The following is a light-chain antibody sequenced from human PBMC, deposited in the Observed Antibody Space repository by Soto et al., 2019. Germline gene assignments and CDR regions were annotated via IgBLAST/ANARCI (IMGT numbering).Light chain of an antibody. J-gene: IGLJ3*02. CDR2: DVS. Sequence: QSALTQPASVSGSPGQSITISCTGPRSDVGGYHYVSWYQQHPGKAPKLMIYDVSNRPSGVSNRFSGSKSGNTASLTISGLQGEDEADYYCSSYTSSSTWVFGGGTKLTVL. CDR3: SSYTSSSTWV. V-gene: IGLV2-14*01. CDR1: RSDVGGYHY.